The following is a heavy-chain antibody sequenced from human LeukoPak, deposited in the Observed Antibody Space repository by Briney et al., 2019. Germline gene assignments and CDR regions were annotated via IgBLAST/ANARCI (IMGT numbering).Heavy chain of an antibody. D-gene: IGHD3-10*01. CDR3: AKDIGPYSYYYASGVDV. V-gene: IGHV3-9*01. J-gene: IGHJ6*02. CDR2: ISWKTPSI. CDR1: GFTFGNCA. Sequence: PGGSLRLSCAASGFTFGNCAIQWVRQRPGKGLEWVSGISWKTPSIVSVDSLKGRFTVSRDNAKNSLYLQMNSLRTEDTALYYCAKDIGPYSYYYASGVDVWGQGTTVTVSS.